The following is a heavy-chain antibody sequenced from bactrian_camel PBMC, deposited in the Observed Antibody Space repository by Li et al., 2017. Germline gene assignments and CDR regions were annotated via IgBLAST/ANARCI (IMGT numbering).Heavy chain of an antibody. CDR2: VTRDGRT. V-gene: IGHV3S1*01. CDR1: GYASSSDC. D-gene: IGHD2*01. CDR3: ATDGIGFGTAGNCYTATLDF. Sequence: HVQLVESGGGSVQAGGSLRLSCTASGYASSSDCMGWFRQAPGKEREGVAAVTRDGRTSYGDFVKGRFTVSKDSAKSLLYLQMDNVQIEDSGVYYCATDGIGFGTAGNCYTATLDFLARGTQVTVS. J-gene: IGHJ4*01.